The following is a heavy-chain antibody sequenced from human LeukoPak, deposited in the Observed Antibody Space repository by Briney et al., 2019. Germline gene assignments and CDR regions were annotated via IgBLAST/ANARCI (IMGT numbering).Heavy chain of an antibody. CDR2: IYTSGST. V-gene: IGHV4-4*07. D-gene: IGHD2-15*01. J-gene: IGHJ3*02. CDR1: GGSISSYY. Sequence: SETLSLTCTVSGGSISSYYWSWIRQPAGKGLEWIGRIYTSGSTNYNPSLKSRVTMSVDTSKNQFSLKLSSVTAADTAVYYCASTAVVVAATSDAFDIWGQGTMVTVSS. CDR3: ASTAVVVAATSDAFDI.